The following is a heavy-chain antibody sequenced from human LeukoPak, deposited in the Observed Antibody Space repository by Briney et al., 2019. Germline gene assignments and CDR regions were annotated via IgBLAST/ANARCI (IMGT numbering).Heavy chain of an antibody. Sequence: PGGSLRLSCAASGFTFISYWMHWVRQAPGKGLVWVSRINNDGSSTSYADSVKGRFTISRDNAKNTLYLQMNSLRAEDTAVYYCTSQGREGWFDPWGQGTLVTVSS. J-gene: IGHJ5*02. CDR1: GFTFISYW. CDR3: TSQGREGWFDP. CDR2: INNDGSST. V-gene: IGHV3-74*01. D-gene: IGHD1-26*01.